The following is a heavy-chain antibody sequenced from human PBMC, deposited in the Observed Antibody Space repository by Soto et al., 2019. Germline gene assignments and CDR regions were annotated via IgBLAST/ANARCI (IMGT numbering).Heavy chain of an antibody. CDR3: AASIFYYGMDV. CDR1: GYTFTNYW. V-gene: IGHV5-51*01. Sequence: GESLKISCKGSGYTFTNYWIGWVRQMPGKGLEWMGIIYPGDSDTKYNPSFQGQVTISADKSITTTYPQWSSLKASDTAIYYCAASIFYYGMDVSGQATTVTRLL. CDR2: IYPGDSDT. J-gene: IGHJ6*02.